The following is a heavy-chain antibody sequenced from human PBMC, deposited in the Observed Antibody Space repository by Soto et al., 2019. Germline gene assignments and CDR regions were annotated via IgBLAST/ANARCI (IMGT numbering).Heavy chain of an antibody. V-gene: IGHV2-5*02. CDR1: GFSLTTSGVG. D-gene: IGHD3-22*01. CDR2: IFWDDDK. J-gene: IGHJ4*02. Sequence: QITLKESGPTLVKPTQTLTLTCTFSGFSLTTSGVGVGWIRQPPGKALEWLALIFWDDDKRYSPSLKSRLTITKDTSKHQVVLTMTNMDPVDTAPYYCASSSGYRIFDCWGQGTLVTVSS. CDR3: ASSSGYRIFDC.